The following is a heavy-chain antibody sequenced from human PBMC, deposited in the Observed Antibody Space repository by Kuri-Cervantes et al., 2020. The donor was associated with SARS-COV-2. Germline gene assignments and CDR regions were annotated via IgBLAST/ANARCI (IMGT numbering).Heavy chain of an antibody. D-gene: IGHD1-26*01. V-gene: IGHV3-7*01. Sequence: LSLTCAASGFTFSSYWMSWVRQAPGKGLEWVANIKQDGSEKYYVDSVKGRFTISRDNAKNLLYLQMNSLGAEDTAVYYCARAEWGLIDYWGQGTLVTVSS. CDR1: GFTFSSYW. J-gene: IGHJ4*02. CDR2: IKQDGSEK. CDR3: ARAEWGLIDY.